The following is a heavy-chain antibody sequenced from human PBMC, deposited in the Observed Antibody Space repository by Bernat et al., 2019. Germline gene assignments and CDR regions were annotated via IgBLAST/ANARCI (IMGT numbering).Heavy chain of an antibody. J-gene: IGHJ4*03. CDR3: VEDLDTGVDY. D-gene: IGHD5-18*01. V-gene: IGHV3-64D*06. CDR2: IGPYGNGP. Sequence: ELQLVESGGGWVQPGGSLRLSCSDFGFTFSSYSMYWVRQAPGKGLEYVSGIGPYGNGPYYVSSVKSRFTISRDNSKDTLYLQMGSLRVKDTAVYWCVEDLDTGVDYWDQGIAVTVSS. CDR1: GFTFSSYS.